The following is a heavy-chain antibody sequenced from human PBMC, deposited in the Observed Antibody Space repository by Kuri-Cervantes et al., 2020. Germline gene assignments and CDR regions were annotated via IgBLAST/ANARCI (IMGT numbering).Heavy chain of an antibody. CDR3: AKGTLEFCSGGSCYPVDY. CDR1: GFTFSDYY. CDR2: ISSSGSTI. D-gene: IGHD2-15*01. Sequence: GGSLRLSCAASGFTFSDYYMSWIRQAPGKGLEWVSYISSSGSTIYYADSVKGRFTISRDNAKNSLYLQMNSLRAEDTAVYYCAKGTLEFCSGGSCYPVDYWGQGTLVTVSS. V-gene: IGHV3-11*01. J-gene: IGHJ4*02.